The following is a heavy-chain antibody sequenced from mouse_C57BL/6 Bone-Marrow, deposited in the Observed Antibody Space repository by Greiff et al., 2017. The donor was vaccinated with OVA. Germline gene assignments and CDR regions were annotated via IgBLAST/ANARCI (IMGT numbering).Heavy chain of an antibody. D-gene: IGHD2-5*01. J-gene: IGHJ4*01. V-gene: IGHV1-15*01. Sequence: QVQLTASGAELVRPGASVPLSCKSSGYTFPDYEMHWVKQTPVHGLEWIGAIDPETGGTAYNQKFKGKAILTADKSSSTAYMELRSLTSEDSAVYYCTRGYSNYYAMDYWGQGTSVTVSS. CDR1: GYTFPDYE. CDR2: IDPETGGT. CDR3: TRGYSNYYAMDY.